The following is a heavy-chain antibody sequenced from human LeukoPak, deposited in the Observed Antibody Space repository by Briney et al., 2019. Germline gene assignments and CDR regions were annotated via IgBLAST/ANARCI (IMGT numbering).Heavy chain of an antibody. CDR2: IYSRGRT. D-gene: IGHD2-15*01. CDR1: GGSISDYH. J-gene: IGHJ6*02. CDR3: ARVGYCSGDICYRYGMDV. V-gene: IGHV4-4*07. Sequence: SETLSLTCTVSGGSISDYHWNWIRQPAGKGLEWIWRIYSRGRTNYHPSLKSRVTMSLDTSKNQFSLKLSSVTAADTAVYYCARVGYCSGDICYRYGMDVWGQGTTVTVSS.